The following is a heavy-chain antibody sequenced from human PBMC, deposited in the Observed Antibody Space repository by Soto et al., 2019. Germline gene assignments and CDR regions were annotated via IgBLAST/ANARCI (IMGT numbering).Heavy chain of an antibody. Sequence: PSETLSLTCAVYGGSFSGYYWSWIRQPPGKGLEWIGEINHGGSTNYNPSLKSRVTISVDTSKNQFSLKLSSVTAADTAVYYCARDGAVAGYKYNWFDPWGQGTLVTVSS. J-gene: IGHJ5*02. D-gene: IGHD6-19*01. CDR3: ARDGAVAGYKYNWFDP. V-gene: IGHV4-34*01. CDR1: GGSFSGYY. CDR2: INHGGST.